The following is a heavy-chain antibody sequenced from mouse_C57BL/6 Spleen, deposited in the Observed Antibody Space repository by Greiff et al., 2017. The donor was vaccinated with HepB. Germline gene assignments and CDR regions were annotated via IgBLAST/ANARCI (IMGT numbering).Heavy chain of an antibody. D-gene: IGHD1-1*01. CDR1: GFNIKNTY. Sequence: EVKLQESVAELVRPGASVKLSCTASGFNIKNTYMHWVKQRPEQGLEWIGRIDPANGNTKYAPKFQGKATITADTSSNTAYLQLSSLTSEDTAIYYCARPHYYGSSGYWYFDVWGTGTTVTVSS. CDR2: IDPANGNT. CDR3: ARPHYYGSSGYWYFDV. V-gene: IGHV14-3*01. J-gene: IGHJ1*03.